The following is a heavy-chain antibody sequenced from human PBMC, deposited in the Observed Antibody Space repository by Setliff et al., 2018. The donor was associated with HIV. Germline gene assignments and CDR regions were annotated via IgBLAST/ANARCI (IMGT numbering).Heavy chain of an antibody. J-gene: IGHJ5*02. Sequence: ASVKVSCKPSGGSFRSAAINWVRQAPGQGPEWMGGIILKLGTTNSAQKFRGRVTFTADRSTNTAFMELSGLRSDDTAMYFCAKMQRNNHYGGADVSWGQGTLVTV. V-gene: IGHV1-69*10. CDR1: GGSFRSAA. CDR3: AKMQRNNHYGGADVS. CDR2: IILKLGTT. D-gene: IGHD3-10*01.